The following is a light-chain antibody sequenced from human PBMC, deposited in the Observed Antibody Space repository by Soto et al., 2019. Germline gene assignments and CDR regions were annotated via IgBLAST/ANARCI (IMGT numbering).Light chain of an antibody. CDR3: QQRSDWPTPT. CDR2: DAS. V-gene: IGKV3-11*01. CDR1: QSIGSY. J-gene: IGKJ4*01. Sequence: EIALTQSPATLSLPPGERATLSCRASQSIGSYLAWYQQVPGQAPRLLIYDASNRATGIPVRFSGTGSGTDFTLTISSLEPEDFAVYYCQQRSDWPTPTFGGGTKVEIK.